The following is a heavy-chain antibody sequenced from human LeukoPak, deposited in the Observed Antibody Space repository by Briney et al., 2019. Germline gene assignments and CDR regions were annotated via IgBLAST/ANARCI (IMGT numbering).Heavy chain of an antibody. D-gene: IGHD1-1*01. V-gene: IGHV4-59*01. J-gene: IGHJ4*02. Sequence: SETLSLTCTVSGGSIRSNYWSWIRQPPGKGLEWIGYIYNSGITNYNPSLKSRVTLSVDTSTNQFSFKLTSVTAADTAVYYCARMIERHSLHFDIWGQGTLVTVSS. CDR1: GGSIRSNY. CDR2: IYNSGIT. CDR3: ARMIERHSLHFDI.